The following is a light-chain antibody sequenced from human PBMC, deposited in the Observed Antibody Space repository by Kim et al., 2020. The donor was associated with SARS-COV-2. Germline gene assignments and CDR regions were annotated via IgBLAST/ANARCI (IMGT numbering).Light chain of an antibody. J-gene: IGKJ2*01. CDR2: AAS. CDR3: QHLNSYPL. CDR1: QGIRHY. Sequence: DIQLTQSPSFLSASVGDRVTITCRASQGIRHYLAWYQQKPGRAPNLLIYAASTLQSGVPSRFSGSGSGTEFTLTISSLQPEDFATYYWQHLNSYPLFGQGTKLEI. V-gene: IGKV1-9*01.